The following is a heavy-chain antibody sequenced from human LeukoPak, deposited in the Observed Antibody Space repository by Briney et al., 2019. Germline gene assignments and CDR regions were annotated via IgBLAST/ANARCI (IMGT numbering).Heavy chain of an antibody. CDR3: ARSVTVTTERDY. Sequence: SEPLSLTCAAYGGSFSGYFWSWIRQPPGKGLEWIGEINHSGSTNYNPSLKSRVTISVDTSKNQFSLKLSSVTAADTAVYYCARSVTVTTERDYWGQGTLVTVSS. J-gene: IGHJ4*02. D-gene: IGHD4-17*01. CDR1: GGSFSGYF. CDR2: INHSGST. V-gene: IGHV4-34*01.